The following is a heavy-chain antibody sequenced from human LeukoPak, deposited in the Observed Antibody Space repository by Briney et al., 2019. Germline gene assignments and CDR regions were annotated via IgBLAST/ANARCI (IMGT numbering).Heavy chain of an antibody. CDR1: GGSISTYY. V-gene: IGHV4-59*01. CDR3: ARARYCSSTSCYPYYFDF. D-gene: IGHD2-2*01. Sequence: SETLSLTCTVSGGSISTYYWSWIRQSPGKGLEWIGYIYYSGSTNYNPSLKSRVTISVDTSKNQFSLKLSSVTAADTAVYYCARARYCSSTSCYPYYFDFWGQGTLVTVSS. J-gene: IGHJ4*02. CDR2: IYYSGST.